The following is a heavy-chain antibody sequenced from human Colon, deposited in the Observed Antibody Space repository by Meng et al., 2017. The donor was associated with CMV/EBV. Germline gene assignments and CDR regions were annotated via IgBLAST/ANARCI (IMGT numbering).Heavy chain of an antibody. CDR1: GYTFTSFD. CDR3: TRGVGNWFDP. J-gene: IGHJ5*02. CDR2: MNPNSGKT. Sequence: KVSCNASGYTFTSFDINWVRQATGQGLEWMGWMNPNSGKTLYAQKFQHRVTMTRNTSISTAYMDLSSLTSEDTAVYYCTRGVGNWFDPWGQGTLVTVSS. V-gene: IGHV1-8*01.